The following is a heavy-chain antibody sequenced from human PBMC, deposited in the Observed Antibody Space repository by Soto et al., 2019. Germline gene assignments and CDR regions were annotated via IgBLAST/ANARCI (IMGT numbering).Heavy chain of an antibody. D-gene: IGHD6-19*01. CDR2: IDTTGAP. CDR1: GFTFSRYD. V-gene: IGHV3-13*05. J-gene: IGHJ4*02. Sequence: EVQLVESGGGLVQPGGSLRLSCAASGFTFSRYDMHWVRQGTGKGLEWVSGIDTTGAPYYSASVKGRFTISRENAKNSLFLEMDSLRPGDTAVYYCARESSDWSAVEYWGQGTLVTVSS. CDR3: ARESSDWSAVEY.